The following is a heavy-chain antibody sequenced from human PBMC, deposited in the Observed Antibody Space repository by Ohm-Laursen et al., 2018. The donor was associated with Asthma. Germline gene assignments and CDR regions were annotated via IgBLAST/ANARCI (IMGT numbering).Heavy chain of an antibody. J-gene: IGHJ3*02. CDR3: ARSSEELPVWSGYYSAFDI. CDR1: GGSISSGGYY. V-gene: IGHV4-31*02. CDR2: IYYSGST. D-gene: IGHD3-3*01. Sequence: SQTLSLTCTVSGGSISSGGYYWSWIRQHPGKGLEWIGYIYYSGSTYYNPSLKSRVTISVDTSKNQFSLNLSSVTAADTAVYFCARSSEELPVWSGYYSAFDIWGQGTMVTVSS.